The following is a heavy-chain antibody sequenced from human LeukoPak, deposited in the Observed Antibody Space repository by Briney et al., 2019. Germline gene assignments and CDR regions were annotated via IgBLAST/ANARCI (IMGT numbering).Heavy chain of an antibody. J-gene: IGHJ6*02. V-gene: IGHV4-34*01. D-gene: IGHD5-18*01. CDR3: ARGSAAMVSYYYYGMDV. CDR2: INHSGST. Sequence: PSETLSLTCAVYGGSFSGYYWSWIRQPPGKGLEWIGEINHSGSTNYNPSLKSRVTISVDTSKNQFSLKLSSVTAADTAVYYCARGSAAMVSYYYYGMDVWGQGTTVTVSS. CDR1: GGSFSGYY.